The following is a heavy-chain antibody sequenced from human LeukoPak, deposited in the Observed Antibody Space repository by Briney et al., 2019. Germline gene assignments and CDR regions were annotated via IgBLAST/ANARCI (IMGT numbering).Heavy chain of an antibody. J-gene: IGHJ4*02. CDR2: INHSGST. Sequence: SETLSLTCAVYGGSFSGYYWSWIRLPPGKGLEWIGEINHSGSTNYNPSLKSRVTISVDTSKNQFSLKLSSVTAADTAVYYCARTRYYYNSRSYGAPYYFDYWGQGTLVTVSS. V-gene: IGHV4-34*01. CDR1: GGSFSGYY. D-gene: IGHD3-10*01. CDR3: ARTRYYYNSRSYGAPYYFDY.